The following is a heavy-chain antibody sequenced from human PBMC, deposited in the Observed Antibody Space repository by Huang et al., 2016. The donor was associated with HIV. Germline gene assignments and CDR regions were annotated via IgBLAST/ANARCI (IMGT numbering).Heavy chain of an antibody. CDR3: ARGYNFWSGYYTDKYYMDV. V-gene: IGHV3-20*04. CDR1: GFTLDDYG. D-gene: IGHD3-3*01. CDR2: IHWNGESA. J-gene: IGHJ6*03. Sequence: EVILVESGGGVVRPGGSLRLSCAISGFTLDDYGMSWVRQGSGKGLGWVSGIHWNGESASYADSVKGRFTVSKDNANNSLFLQMNSLRAEDTALYYCARGYNFWSGYYTDKYYMDVWGKGTTVVVSS.